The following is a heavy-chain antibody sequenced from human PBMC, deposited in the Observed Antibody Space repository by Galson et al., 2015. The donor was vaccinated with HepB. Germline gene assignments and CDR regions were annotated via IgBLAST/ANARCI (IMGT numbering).Heavy chain of an antibody. V-gene: IGHV4-39*02. CDR3: ARLSYDSLTGRFDAFDI. J-gene: IGHJ3*02. CDR2: ISYSGTT. D-gene: IGHD3-9*01. CDR1: GGSIRSDNYY. Sequence: ETLSLTCTVSGGSIRSDNYYWGWIRQSPGKGLEWIGTISYSGTTYYKASLKSRVTMSVDTSKNHFSLKVRSVTATGTSIYYCARLSYDSLTGRFDAFDIWGQGTMVTVSS.